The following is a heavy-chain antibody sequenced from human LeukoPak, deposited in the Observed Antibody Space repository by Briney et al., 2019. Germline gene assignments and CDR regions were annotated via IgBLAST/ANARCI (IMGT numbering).Heavy chain of an antibody. J-gene: IGHJ4*02. V-gene: IGHV3-48*01. D-gene: IGHD2-15*01. CDR3: AKEMKSGGWPLDY. CDR1: GFSFSDYS. CDR2: IASSGNTI. Sequence: GGSLRLSCTASGFSFSDYSMNWFRQAPGKGLDWVSYIASSGNTIYYADSVKGRFTISRDNSKDMLYLQMNSLRVDDTAVYYCAKEMKSGGWPLDYWGQGALVTVSS.